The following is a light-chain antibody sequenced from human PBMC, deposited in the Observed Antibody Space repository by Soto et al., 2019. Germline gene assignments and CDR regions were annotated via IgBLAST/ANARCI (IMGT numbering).Light chain of an antibody. CDR2: DDS. J-gene: IGLJ2*01. V-gene: IGLV3-21*02. Sequence: SYELTQPPSVSVAPGRTATITCGGNNIGSENVQWYQQNPGQAPVLVVYDDSDRPSGIPERFSGSKSGNTATLTISRVEAGDEADYYCQVWASTGDPVVFGGGTQLTVL. CDR3: QVWASTGDPVV. CDR1: NIGSEN.